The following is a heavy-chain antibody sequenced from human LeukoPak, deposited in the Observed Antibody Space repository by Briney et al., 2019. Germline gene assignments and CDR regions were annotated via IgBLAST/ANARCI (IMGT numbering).Heavy chain of an antibody. D-gene: IGHD2-15*01. CDR3: ASMASYCSGGSCTDY. V-gene: IGHV4-59*01. Sequence: RASETLSLTCTVSGGSISSSYWSWIRQPPGKGLEWIGYISYSGSTNYSPSLKSRVTISVDTSKNQFSLKLSSVTAVDTAVYYCASMASYCSGGSCTDYWGQGTLVTVSS. J-gene: IGHJ4*02. CDR1: GGSISSSY. CDR2: ISYSGST.